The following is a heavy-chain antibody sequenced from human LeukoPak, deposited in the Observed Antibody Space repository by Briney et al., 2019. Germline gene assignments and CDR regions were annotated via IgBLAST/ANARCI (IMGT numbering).Heavy chain of an antibody. V-gene: IGHV3-30*03. CDR3: ARVPTIAEDRDGMDV. J-gene: IGHJ6*02. D-gene: IGHD6-13*01. Sequence: PGRSLRLSCAASGFTFSSYGMHWVRQAPGKGLEWVAVISYDGSNKYYADSVKGRSTISRDNSKNTLYLQMNSLRAEDTAVYYCARVPTIAEDRDGMDVWGQGTTVTVSS. CDR1: GFTFSSYG. CDR2: ISYDGSNK.